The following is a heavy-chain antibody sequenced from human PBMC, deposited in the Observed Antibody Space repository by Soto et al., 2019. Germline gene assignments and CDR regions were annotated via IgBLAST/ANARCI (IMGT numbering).Heavy chain of an antibody. D-gene: IGHD3-10*01. CDR1: GGSISSGGYY. V-gene: IGHV4-31*03. CDR2: IYYSGST. Sequence: QVQLQESGPGLVKPSQTLSLTCTVSGGSISSGGYYWSWIRQHPGKGLEWIGYIYYSGSTYYNPSLKSRVTRSVDTSKNQFSLKLSSVTAAETAVYYCAARPYLYGSGSPRFDYWGQGTLVTVSS. J-gene: IGHJ4*02. CDR3: AARPYLYGSGSPRFDY.